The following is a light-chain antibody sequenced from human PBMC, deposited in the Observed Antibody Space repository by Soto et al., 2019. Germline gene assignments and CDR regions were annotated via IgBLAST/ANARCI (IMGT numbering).Light chain of an antibody. CDR3: HQRKSWPRT. V-gene: IGKV3D-20*02. Sequence: EVELTQSPGTLSLSPGERATLSCSASQSVSSSHLAWYQQKRGQAPRLLIYDTSTRATGIPDRFSGSGSGTDFTLTISRLEPEDFAVYYCHQRKSWPRTFGQGTKVDIK. CDR2: DTS. CDR1: QSVSSSH. J-gene: IGKJ1*01.